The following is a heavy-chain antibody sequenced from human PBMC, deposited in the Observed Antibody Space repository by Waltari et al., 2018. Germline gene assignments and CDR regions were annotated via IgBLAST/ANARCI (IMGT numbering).Heavy chain of an antibody. CDR2: IRGTGGVT. CDR3: AKDLYGSGSYFPYFDS. V-gene: IGHV3-23*01. CDR1: GFTFDTYA. J-gene: IGHJ4*02. D-gene: IGHD3-10*01. Sequence: EVQLLESGGGLVQPGGSLRLSCAASGFTFDTYAMSWVRQAPGRVVVGVSCIRGTGGVTDYADSVKGQFTISRDNSHNTLYLHMNSLSAEDTAVYYCAKDLYGSGSYFPYFDSWGPGTLVTVSS.